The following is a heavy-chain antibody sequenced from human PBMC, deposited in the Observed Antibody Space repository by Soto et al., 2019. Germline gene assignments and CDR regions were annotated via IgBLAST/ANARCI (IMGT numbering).Heavy chain of an antibody. CDR3: ARDTYYSYGSGSRAPYFDY. J-gene: IGHJ4*02. V-gene: IGHV4-30-2*02. CDR1: GDTISTGGYT. CDR2: TYHSGNP. Sequence: TSETLSLTCDVSGDTISTGGYTWAWIRQPPGKALEWIGHTYHSGNPYYNPSLKSRVIILVDTSKNQFFLKLNSVTAADTAVYYCARDTYYSYGSGSRAPYFDYWGQGTLVTVSS. D-gene: IGHD3-22*01.